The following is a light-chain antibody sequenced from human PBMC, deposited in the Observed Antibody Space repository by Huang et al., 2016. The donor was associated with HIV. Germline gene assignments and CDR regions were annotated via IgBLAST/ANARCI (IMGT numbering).Light chain of an antibody. CDR2: GAS. J-gene: IGKJ4*01. CDR3: QQYGSSSLT. V-gene: IGKV3-20*01. CDR1: QSVSSSY. Sequence: EIVLTQSPGTLSLSPGERATLSCRASQSVSSSYLAWDQQKPGQAPRLLIYGASNRATGIPDRFRGRGSGTDFTLTISRLEPEDFAVYFCQQYGSSSLTFGGGTKVEIK.